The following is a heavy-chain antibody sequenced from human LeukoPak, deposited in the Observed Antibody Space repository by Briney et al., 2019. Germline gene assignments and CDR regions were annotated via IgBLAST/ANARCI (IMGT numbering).Heavy chain of an antibody. D-gene: IGHD6-13*01. J-gene: IGHJ4*02. Sequence: ASVKVSCKTSGYSFPNYGISWVRQAPGQGLEWMGWISAYNGNTNFVQKFQGRVTMTTDTSTSTAYMELRSLRSDDTAVYYCARAGSSSWSSPYYFDYWGQGTLVTVSS. CDR3: ARAGSSSWSSPYYFDY. CDR1: GYSFPNYG. V-gene: IGHV1-18*01. CDR2: ISAYNGNT.